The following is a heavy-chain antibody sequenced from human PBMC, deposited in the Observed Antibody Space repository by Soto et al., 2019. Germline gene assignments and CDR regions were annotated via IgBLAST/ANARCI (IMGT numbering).Heavy chain of an antibody. V-gene: IGHV3-23*01. D-gene: IGHD6-19*01. CDR1: GFSFVNYA. J-gene: IGHJ4*02. Sequence: GSLRLSFAASGFSFVNYAMNWVRQAPGKGLEWVSGLSGSGTSTYYADSVKGRFTISRDNSRDTLFLQMNSLTADDTAVYYCAKATTNGGWFNPFDSWGQGALVTVSS. CDR3: AKATTNGGWFNPFDS. CDR2: LSGSGTST.